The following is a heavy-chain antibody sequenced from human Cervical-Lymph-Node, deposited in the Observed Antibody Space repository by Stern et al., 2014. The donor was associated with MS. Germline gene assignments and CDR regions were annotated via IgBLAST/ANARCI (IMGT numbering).Heavy chain of an antibody. CDR3: TRQDQQLVTFDY. D-gene: IGHD6-13*01. CDR1: GFTFSRYA. J-gene: IGHJ4*02. CDR2: ISYDGSDK. Sequence: VQLVESGGGVVQPGRSLRLSCAVSGFTFSRYAMHWVRQAPGKGLEWGAFISYDGSDKYYAESVRGRFSISRDNSKNTVYLQVNSLGAQDTAVYYCTRQDQQLVTFDYWGQGTLVTVSS. V-gene: IGHV3-30-3*01.